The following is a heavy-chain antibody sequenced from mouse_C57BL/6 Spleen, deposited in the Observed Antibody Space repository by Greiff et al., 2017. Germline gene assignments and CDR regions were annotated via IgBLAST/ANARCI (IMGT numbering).Heavy chain of an antibody. CDR1: GFTFRSYA. CDR2: LSSGGDYI. V-gene: IGHV5-9-1*02. Sequence: EVMLVESGEGLVKPGGSLKLSCAASGFTFRSYAMSWVRQTPEKRLEWVAYLSSGGDYIYYADTVKGRFTISRDNARNTLYLQMSSLKSEDTAMYYCTRGAGSYAMDYWGQGTSVTVSS. CDR3: TRGAGSYAMDY. J-gene: IGHJ4*01. D-gene: IGHD6-1*01.